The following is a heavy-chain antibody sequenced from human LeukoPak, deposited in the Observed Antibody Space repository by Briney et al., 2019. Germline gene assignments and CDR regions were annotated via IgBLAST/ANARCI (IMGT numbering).Heavy chain of an antibody. Sequence: GASVKVSCKASGYTFTGYYMHWVRQAPGQGLEWMGWINPNSGGTNYAQKFQGRVTMTRDTSISTAYMELSRLRSDDTAVYYCARDEPPYSSGWYREDWFDPWGQGTLVTVSS. D-gene: IGHD6-19*01. CDR1: GYTFTGYY. J-gene: IGHJ5*02. V-gene: IGHV1-2*02. CDR2: INPNSGGT. CDR3: ARDEPPYSSGWYREDWFDP.